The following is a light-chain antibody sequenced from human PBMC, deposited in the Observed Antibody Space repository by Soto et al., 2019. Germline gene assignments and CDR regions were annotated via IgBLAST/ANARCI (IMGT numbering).Light chain of an antibody. CDR3: QQSKSFPLT. CDR2: IAS. V-gene: IGKV1-12*01. Sequence: DIQMTQSPSSVSASVGDRVTITCRASQDINSWLTWYQQKPGKAPKVLIYIASRLQPGVPSRFSGRGSGTDFSLTNSNLQPEDFASYFCQQSKSFPLTCGGGTKVEIK. J-gene: IGKJ4*01. CDR1: QDINSW.